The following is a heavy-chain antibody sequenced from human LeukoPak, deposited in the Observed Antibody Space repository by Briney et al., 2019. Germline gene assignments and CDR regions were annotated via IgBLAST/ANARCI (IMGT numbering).Heavy chain of an antibody. V-gene: IGHV4-61*02. J-gene: IGHJ4*02. Sequence: SQTLSLTCTVSGGSISSGGYYWSCIRQPAGKGLEWIGRIHSSGSTHYNPSLKSRVTMSLDTSKNQFSLKLTSVTAADTAVYYCARDNDFFDYWGQGTLVTVSS. CDR2: IHSSGST. CDR3: ARDNDFFDY. CDR1: GGSISSGGYY.